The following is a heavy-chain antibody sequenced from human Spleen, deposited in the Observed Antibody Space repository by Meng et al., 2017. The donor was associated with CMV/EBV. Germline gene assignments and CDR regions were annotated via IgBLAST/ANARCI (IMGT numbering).Heavy chain of an antibody. D-gene: IGHD6-19*01. CDR3: VRSSGWSLFDY. J-gene: IGHJ4*02. CDR2: VNSKNGAT. V-gene: IGHV1-2*02. Sequence: QVQLVRCGAEVKKPGSSVKVSCKASGGTFSSYAISWVRQAPGQGFEWMGWVNSKNGATNYARKFQGRVSMTRDTSISTAHMELSRLMSDDTAVYYCVRSSGWSLFDYWGQGTLVTVSS. CDR1: GGTFSSYA.